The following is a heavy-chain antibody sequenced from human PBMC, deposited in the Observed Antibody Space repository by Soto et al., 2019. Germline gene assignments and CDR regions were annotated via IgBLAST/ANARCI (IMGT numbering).Heavy chain of an antibody. Sequence: QVQLVESGGGLVKPGESLRLSCAPSGFTFSTYYMNWIRQAPGKGQGWISYISNSGTTIYSADSVRGRFISARDNAKNSLFLQMDSVRAADTDLYYCARIREESIDVWGQGTMVTVS. V-gene: IGHV3-11*01. J-gene: IGHJ6*02. CDR3: ARIREESIDV. D-gene: IGHD3-3*02. CDR1: GFTFSTYY. CDR2: ISNSGTTI.